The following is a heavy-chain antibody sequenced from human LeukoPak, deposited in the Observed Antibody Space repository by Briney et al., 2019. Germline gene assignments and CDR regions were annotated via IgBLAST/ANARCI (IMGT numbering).Heavy chain of an antibody. D-gene: IGHD3-16*01. V-gene: IGHV3-30*02. CDR2: IRYDESNK. Sequence: PGGSLRLSCAASGFTFSSYGMHWVRQAPGKGLEGVAFIRYDESNKYYADSVKGGFTISRDNSKTTLYLQMNSLRAEDTAVYYCAKAQWGPFDYWGQGTLVTVSS. CDR1: GFTFSSYG. CDR3: AKAQWGPFDY. J-gene: IGHJ4*02.